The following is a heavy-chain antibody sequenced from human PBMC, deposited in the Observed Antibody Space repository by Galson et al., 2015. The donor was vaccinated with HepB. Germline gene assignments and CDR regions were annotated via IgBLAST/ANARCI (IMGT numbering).Heavy chain of an antibody. J-gene: IGHJ5*02. CDR2: MNPNSGNT. CDR3: ARKNYDFWSGYFGGTETKWFDP. CDR1: GYTFISYD. Sequence: SVKVSCKASGYTFISYDINWVRQATGQGLEWMGWMNPNSGNTGYAQKFQGRLTMTRDTSIDTAYMELSSLRSEDTAVYYCARKNYDFWSGYFGGTETKWFDPWGQGTLVTVSS. V-gene: IGHV1-8*01. D-gene: IGHD3-3*01.